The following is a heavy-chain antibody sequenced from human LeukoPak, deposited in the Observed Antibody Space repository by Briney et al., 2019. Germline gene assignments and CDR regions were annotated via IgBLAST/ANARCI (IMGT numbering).Heavy chain of an antibody. D-gene: IGHD5-18*01. CDR2: IYSGGNT. Sequence: HPGGSLRLSCAASGFTVSSTYMSWVRQAPGKGLECVSIIYSGGNTYHADSVKGRFTISRDNAKNTLYLQMNSLRAEDTAVYYCARVVDTHFDYWGQGTLVTVSS. CDR3: ARVVDTHFDY. V-gene: IGHV3-53*01. J-gene: IGHJ4*02. CDR1: GFTVSSTY.